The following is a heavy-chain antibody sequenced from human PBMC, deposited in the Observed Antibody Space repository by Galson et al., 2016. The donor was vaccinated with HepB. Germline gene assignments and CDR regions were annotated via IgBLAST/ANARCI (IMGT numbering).Heavy chain of an antibody. CDR2: IGGSGGST. V-gene: IGHV3-23*01. J-gene: IGHJ6*02. CDR3: ATRTQTTFRGVIVNHQTVDYLYGMDV. Sequence: SLRLSCAASGFTFNTYAMTWVRQAPGKGLEWVSGIGGSGGSTYYADSVKGRFTISRDNSKNTVYLQMNSLRAEDTAVYYCATRTQTTFRGVIVNHQTVDYLYGMDVWGQGTTVTVSS. D-gene: IGHD3-16*02. CDR1: GFTFNTYA.